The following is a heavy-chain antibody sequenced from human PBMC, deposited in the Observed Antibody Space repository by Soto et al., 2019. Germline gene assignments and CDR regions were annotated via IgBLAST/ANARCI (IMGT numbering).Heavy chain of an antibody. CDR1: GGSISSYY. D-gene: IGHD6-6*01. CDR3: ARYGVGAARSG. J-gene: IGHJ4*02. V-gene: IGHV4-59*12. CDR2: IYYSRST. Sequence: PSETLSLTCTVSGGSISSYYWSWIRQPPGKGLEWIGYIYYSRSTNYNPSLKSRVTISVDTSKNKFSLKLSSVTAADTAVYYCARYGVGAARSGWGQGTLVTVSS.